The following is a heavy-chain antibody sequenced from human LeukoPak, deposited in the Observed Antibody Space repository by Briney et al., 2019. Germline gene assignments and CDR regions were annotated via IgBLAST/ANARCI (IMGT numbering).Heavy chain of an antibody. V-gene: IGHV3-21*01. D-gene: IGHD3-22*01. CDR1: GFTFSSYS. CDR3: ARAIEGNYYDSSGYPRGY. J-gene: IGHJ4*02. CDR2: ISSSSSYI. Sequence: GGSLRLSCAASGFTFSSYSMNWVRQAPGKGLEWVSSISSSSSYIYYADSVKGRFTISRDNAKNSLYLQMNSLRAEDMAVYYCARAIEGNYYDSSGYPRGYWGQGTLVTVSS.